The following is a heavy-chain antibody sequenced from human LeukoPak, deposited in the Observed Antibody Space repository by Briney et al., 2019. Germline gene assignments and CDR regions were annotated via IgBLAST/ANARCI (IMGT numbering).Heavy chain of an antibody. CDR1: GFSVSSNY. CDR3: ARDPTTVTTGVLGY. Sequence: GGSLRRSCAAAGFSVSSNYMSWVRQAPGKGLEWVAVMWYDGRKKDYADSVKGRFIISRDNSKNTVYLQMNSLRADDTAVYYCARDPTTVTTGVLGYWGQGTLVTVSS. D-gene: IGHD4-17*01. V-gene: IGHV3-33*08. CDR2: MWYDGRKK. J-gene: IGHJ4*01.